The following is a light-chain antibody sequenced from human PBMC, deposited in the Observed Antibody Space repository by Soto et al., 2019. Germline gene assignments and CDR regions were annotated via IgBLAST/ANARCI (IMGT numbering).Light chain of an antibody. CDR3: NSYTSSSTLVV. V-gene: IGLV2-14*01. Sequence: QSALTQPASVSGSPGQSITISSTGTSSDVGGYNYVSWYQQHPGKAPQLMIYDVSNRPSGVSNRFSGSKSGNTASLTISGLHAEDEADYYCNSYTSSSTLVVFGGGTKVTVL. J-gene: IGLJ2*01. CDR2: DVS. CDR1: SSDVGGYNY.